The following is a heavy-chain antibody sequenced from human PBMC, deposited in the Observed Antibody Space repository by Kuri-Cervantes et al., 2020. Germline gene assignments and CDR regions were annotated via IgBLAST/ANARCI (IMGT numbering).Heavy chain of an antibody. Sequence: ASVNVSFKASGYTFTSYGISWVRQAPGQGLEWMGWISAYNGNTNYAQKLQGRVTMTTDTSTSTAYMELRGLRPDDTAVYYCARQGRGAYRAAAGTAFFDYWGQGTLVTVSS. CDR3: ARQGRGAYRAAAGTAFFDY. J-gene: IGHJ4*02. CDR1: GYTFTSYG. V-gene: IGHV1-18*01. CDR2: ISAYNGNT. D-gene: IGHD6-13*01.